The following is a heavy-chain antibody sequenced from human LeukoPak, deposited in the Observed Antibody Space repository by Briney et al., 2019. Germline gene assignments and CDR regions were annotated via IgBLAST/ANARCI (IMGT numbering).Heavy chain of an antibody. CDR3: AREPGLRYFDWLLYHYYYYYGMDV. J-gene: IGHJ6*02. CDR2: IWYDGSNK. D-gene: IGHD3-9*01. CDR1: GFTFSSYG. Sequence: PGGSLRLSCAASGFTFSSYGMHWVRQAPGKGLEWVAVIWYDGSNKYYADSVKGRFTISRDNSKNTLYLQMNSLRAEDMAVYYCAREPGLRYFDWLLYHYYYYYGMDVWGQGTTVTVSS. V-gene: IGHV3-33*01.